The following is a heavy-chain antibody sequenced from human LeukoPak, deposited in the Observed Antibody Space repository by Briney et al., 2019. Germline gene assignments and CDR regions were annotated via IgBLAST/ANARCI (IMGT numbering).Heavy chain of an antibody. D-gene: IGHD3-10*01. CDR2: ISGSGDNT. CDR3: AKLGTMVRGVIAYFDY. Sequence: GGSLRLSCAASGFTFSSYAMSWVRQAPGKGLEWVSAISGSGDNTYYADSVKGRFTISRDNSKNTLYLQMNSLRVEDTAVYYCAKLGTMVRGVIAYFDYWGQGALVIVSS. J-gene: IGHJ4*02. V-gene: IGHV3-23*01. CDR1: GFTFSSYA.